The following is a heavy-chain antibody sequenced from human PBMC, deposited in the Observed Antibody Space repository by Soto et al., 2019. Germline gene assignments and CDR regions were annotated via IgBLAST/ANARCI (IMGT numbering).Heavy chain of an antibody. D-gene: IGHD1-26*01. V-gene: IGHV4-30-4*01. CDR2: ISNSGST. CDR1: GGSVTSDEDY. J-gene: IGHJ4*02. Sequence: SETLSLTCTVSGGSVTSDEDYWSWIRQSPGQGREWIGYISNSGSTGYNPSLKTRLSMSVDRSKNQFKLRLTSVTAADTAVYFCATESGSTYCYFDYWGQGIQVTVSS. CDR3: ATESGSTYCYFDY.